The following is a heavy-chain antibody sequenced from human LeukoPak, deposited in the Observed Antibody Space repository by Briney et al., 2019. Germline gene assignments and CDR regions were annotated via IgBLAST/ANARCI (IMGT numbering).Heavy chain of an antibody. CDR1: GFTFSSYA. CDR2: ISGSGGTT. J-gene: IGHJ4*02. D-gene: IGHD3-3*01. CDR3: ARVQGADYDFWSGDKTIDY. V-gene: IGHV3-23*01. Sequence: GGSLRLSCAASGFTFSSYAVSWVRQAPGKGLEWVSSISGSGGTTYYADSVKGRFTISRDNAKNSLYLQMNSLRAEDTALYYCARVQGADYDFWSGDKTIDYWGQGTLVTVSS.